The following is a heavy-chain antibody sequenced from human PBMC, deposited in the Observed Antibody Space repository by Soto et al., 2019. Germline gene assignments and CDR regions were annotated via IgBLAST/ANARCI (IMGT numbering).Heavy chain of an antibody. Sequence: EVQLVESGGGLVQVGGSLKLSCAASGLSFSGSAMHWARQASGKGLEWVGRIRSKPNNYATTYAASVEGRFTISRDDSRNTVYLQMNGLKSDDTAMYYCTTERDYWGRGTLVTVSS. CDR2: IRSKPNNYAT. J-gene: IGHJ4*02. V-gene: IGHV3-73*02. CDR1: GLSFSGSA. CDR3: TTERDY.